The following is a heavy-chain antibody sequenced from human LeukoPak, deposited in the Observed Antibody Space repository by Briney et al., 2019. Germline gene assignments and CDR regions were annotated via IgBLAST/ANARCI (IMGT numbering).Heavy chain of an antibody. CDR2: INPNSGGT. D-gene: IGHD6-19*01. Sequence: ASVKASCKASGYTFTGYYMHWVRQAPGQGLEWMGWINPNSGGTNYAQKFQGRVTMTRDTSISTAYMELSRLRSDDTAVYYCASSIAVAGTGFDYWGQGTLVTVSS. V-gene: IGHV1-2*02. CDR1: GYTFTGYY. J-gene: IGHJ4*02. CDR3: ASSIAVAGTGFDY.